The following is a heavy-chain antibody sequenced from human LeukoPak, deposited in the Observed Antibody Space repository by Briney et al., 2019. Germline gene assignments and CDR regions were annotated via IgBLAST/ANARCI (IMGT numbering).Heavy chain of an antibody. D-gene: IGHD3-10*01. CDR1: GFTFSSYG. CDR2: ISYDGSNK. J-gene: IGHJ4*02. Sequence: GGSLRLSCAASGFTFSSYGMHWVRQAPGKGLEWVAVISYDGSNKYYADSVKGRFTISRDNSKNTLYLQMNSLRAEDTAVYYCASCPSGSYSFDYWGQGTLVTVSS. V-gene: IGHV3-30*03. CDR3: ASCPSGSYSFDY.